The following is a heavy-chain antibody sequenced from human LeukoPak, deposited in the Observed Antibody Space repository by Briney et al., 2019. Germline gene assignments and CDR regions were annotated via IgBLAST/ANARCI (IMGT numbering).Heavy chain of an antibody. CDR2: ISSSSSYI. CDR1: GFTFSSYS. J-gene: IGHJ6*02. D-gene: IGHD3-10*01. CDR3: ARVGYGSGSYYNYV. V-gene: IGHV3-21*03. Sequence: GGSLRLSRAASGFTFSSYSMNWVRQAPGKGLEWVSSISSSSSYIYYADSVKGRFTISRDNAKNSLYLQMNSLRAEDTAVYYCARVGYGSGSYYNYVWGQGTTVTVSS.